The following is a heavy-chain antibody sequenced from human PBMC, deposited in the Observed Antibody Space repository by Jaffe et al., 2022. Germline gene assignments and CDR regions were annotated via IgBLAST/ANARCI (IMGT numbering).Heavy chain of an antibody. CDR3: ATRPEGYGSGTFGY. D-gene: IGHD3-10*01. V-gene: IGHV3-48*01. J-gene: IGHJ4*02. Sequence: EVQLVESGGGLVQPGGSLRLSCAASGFTFSSYSMNWVRQAPGKGLEWVSYISSSSSTIYYADSVKGRFTISRDNAKNSLYLQMNSLRAEDTAVYYCATRPEGYGSGTFGYWGQGTLVTVSS. CDR1: GFTFSSYS. CDR2: ISSSSSTI.